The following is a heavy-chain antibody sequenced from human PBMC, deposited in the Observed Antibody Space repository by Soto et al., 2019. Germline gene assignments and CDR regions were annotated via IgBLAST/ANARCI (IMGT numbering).Heavy chain of an antibody. CDR3: ARHYSTKAAAPPNDAFDI. CDR1: GDSVSSNSAA. Sequence: PSQTLSLTCAISGDSVSSNSAAWNWIRQSPSRGLEWLGRTYYRSKWYNDYAVSVKSRITINPDTSKNQFSLQLNSVTPEDTAVYYCARHYSTKAAAPPNDAFDIWGQGTMVTVSS. CDR2: TYYRSKWYN. J-gene: IGHJ3*02. D-gene: IGHD6-13*01. V-gene: IGHV6-1*01.